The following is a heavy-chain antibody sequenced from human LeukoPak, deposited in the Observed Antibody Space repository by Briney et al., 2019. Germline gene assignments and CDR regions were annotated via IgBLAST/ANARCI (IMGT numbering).Heavy chain of an antibody. V-gene: IGHV3-48*01. Sequence: GGSLRLSCAASGFTFTNNAMNWVRQAPGKGLEWVSYISNSATTIYYADSVKGRFTTSRDNAKNSLYLQMSSLRAEDTAVYYCARDRDWVFDYWGQGTLVTVSS. CDR2: ISNSATTI. J-gene: IGHJ4*02. CDR3: ARDRDWVFDY. CDR1: GFTFTNNA. D-gene: IGHD2-21*02.